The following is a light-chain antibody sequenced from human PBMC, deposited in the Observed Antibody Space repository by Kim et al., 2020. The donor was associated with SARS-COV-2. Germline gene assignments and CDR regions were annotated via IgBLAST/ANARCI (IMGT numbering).Light chain of an antibody. CDR3: QQYNKWPYT. Sequence: VSPEEKAAHTCRASQSVSSNLAWYQKKPGQAPRLLIYGAYTRATGIPARFSGSGSGTEFTLTISSLQSEDFAVYHCQQYNKWPYTFGQGTKLEI. CDR2: GAY. CDR1: QSVSSN. V-gene: IGKV3-15*01. J-gene: IGKJ2*01.